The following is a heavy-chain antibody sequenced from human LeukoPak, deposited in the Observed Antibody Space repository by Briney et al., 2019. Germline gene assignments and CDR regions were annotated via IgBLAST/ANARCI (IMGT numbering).Heavy chain of an antibody. CDR1: GGSISSYY. J-gene: IGHJ6*04. CDR3: VRLDQNNYAMDV. D-gene: IGHD3/OR15-3a*01. Sequence: PSETLSLTCIVSGGSISSYYWSWIRQPPGKGLECIGYINYSGSTNYNPSLKSRVTIPVDTSKNQFSLRLSSVTAADTAVYYCVRLDQNNYAMDVWGKGTTVTVSS. CDR2: INYSGST. V-gene: IGHV4-59*08.